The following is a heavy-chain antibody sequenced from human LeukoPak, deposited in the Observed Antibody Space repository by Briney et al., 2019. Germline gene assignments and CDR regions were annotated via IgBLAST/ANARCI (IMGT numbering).Heavy chain of an antibody. Sequence: PGGSLRLSCAASGFTFSDYYMSWIRQAPGKGLEWVSYISSSGSTIYYADSVKGRFTISRDDSKSIAYLQMNSLKTEDTAVYYCTRDIVVVPAANNYYYYMDVWGKGTTVTVSS. CDR2: ISSSGSTI. V-gene: IGHV3-11*01. D-gene: IGHD2-2*01. CDR3: TRDIVVVPAANNYYYYMDV. CDR1: GFTFSDYY. J-gene: IGHJ6*03.